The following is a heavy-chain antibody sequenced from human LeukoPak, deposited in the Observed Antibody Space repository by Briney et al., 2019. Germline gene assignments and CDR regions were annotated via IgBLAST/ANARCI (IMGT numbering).Heavy chain of an antibody. CDR3: ASLGAHCSSTSCYQITDY. Sequence: PGGSLRLSCAASGGTFSSYAISWVRQAPGQGLEWMGGIIPIFGTANYAQKFQGRVTITADESTSTSYMELSSLRSEDTAVYYCASLGAHCSSTSCYQITDYWGQGTLVTVSS. CDR1: GGTFSSYA. V-gene: IGHV1-69*01. CDR2: IIPIFGTA. D-gene: IGHD2-2*01. J-gene: IGHJ4*02.